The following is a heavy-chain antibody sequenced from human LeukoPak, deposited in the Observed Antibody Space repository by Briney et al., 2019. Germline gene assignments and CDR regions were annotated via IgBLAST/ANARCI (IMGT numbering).Heavy chain of an antibody. CDR2: INPSGGST. CDR3: AKSNSLYYYDSSGITPLYFDY. V-gene: IGHV1-46*01. D-gene: IGHD3-22*01. Sequence: ASVKVSCKASGCTFTSYYMHWVRQAPGQGLEWMGIINPSGGSTSYAQKFQGRVTMTRDTSTSTVYMELSSLRSEDTAVYYCAKSNSLYYYDSSGITPLYFDYWGQGTLVTVSS. J-gene: IGHJ4*02. CDR1: GCTFTSYY.